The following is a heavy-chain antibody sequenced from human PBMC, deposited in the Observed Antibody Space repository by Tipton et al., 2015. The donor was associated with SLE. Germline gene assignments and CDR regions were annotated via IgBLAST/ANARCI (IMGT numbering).Heavy chain of an antibody. CDR2: IYYSGTT. CDR1: GDSISTSNYY. Sequence: GLVKPSETLSLTCTVSGDSISTSNYYWGWARQPPGKGLEWIGSIYYSGTTYYNPSLKSRVTISVDTSKNQISLKLRSVTAADTAVYYCAGTPWLVRFEYWGQGTLVNVSP. J-gene: IGHJ4*02. CDR3: AGTPWLVRFEY. V-gene: IGHV4-39*01. D-gene: IGHD6-19*01.